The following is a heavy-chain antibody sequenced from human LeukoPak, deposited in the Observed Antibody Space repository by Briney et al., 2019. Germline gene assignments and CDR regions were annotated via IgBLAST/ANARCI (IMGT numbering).Heavy chain of an antibody. CDR3: ARGSYSSY. CDR2: INPNSGGT. J-gene: IGHJ4*02. V-gene: IGHV1-2*02. Sequence: ASVKVSCKASGYTFTGYYMHWMRQAPGQGLEWMGWINPNSGGTNYAQKFQGRVTMTRDTSFSTAYVELSSLSSDDTAVYYCARGSYSSYWGQGTLVTVSS. CDR1: GYTFTGYY. D-gene: IGHD6-13*01.